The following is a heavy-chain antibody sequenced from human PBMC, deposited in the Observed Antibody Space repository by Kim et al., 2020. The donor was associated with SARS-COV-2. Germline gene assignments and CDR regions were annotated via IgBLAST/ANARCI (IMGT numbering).Heavy chain of an antibody. CDR2: ITSNSVSI. CDR1: GFTFDDYG. CDR3: AKDIGTTIFYGMDV. Sequence: GGSLRLSCAASGFTFDDYGMHWVRQAPGKGLEWVSGITSNSVSIGYADSVKGRFTISRDNAKNSLYLQMSGLRAEDTALYYCAKDIGTTIFYGMDVWGQGTTVTVSS. J-gene: IGHJ6*02. V-gene: IGHV3-9*01. D-gene: IGHD1-7*01.